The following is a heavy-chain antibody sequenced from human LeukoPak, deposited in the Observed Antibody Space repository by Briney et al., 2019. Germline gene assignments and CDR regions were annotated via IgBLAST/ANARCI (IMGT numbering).Heavy chain of an antibody. J-gene: IGHJ3*02. V-gene: IGHV4-34*01. Sequence: SETLSLTCAVYGGSFSGYYWSWIRQPPGKGLDWIGSIYHSGSTYYNPSLKSRVTISVDTSKNQFSLKLSSVTAADTAVYYCAREVRYPGAFDIWGQGTMVSVSS. CDR3: AREVRYPGAFDI. CDR2: IYHSGST. D-gene: IGHD1-1*01. CDR1: GGSFSGYY.